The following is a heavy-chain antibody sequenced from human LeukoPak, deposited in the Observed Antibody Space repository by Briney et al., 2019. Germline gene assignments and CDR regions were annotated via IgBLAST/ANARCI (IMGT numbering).Heavy chain of an antibody. CDR1: GFTFSSYS. V-gene: IGHV3-48*02. J-gene: IGHJ4*02. D-gene: IGHD6-13*01. CDR2: ISSSTI. Sequence: PGGSLRLSCAASGFTFSSYSMNWVRQAPGKGLEWVSYISSSTIYYADSVKGRFSISRDIARNSVYLQMNSLRDEDTAVYYCARMREIAATGISGGDYWGQGTLVTVSS. CDR3: ARMREIAATGISGGDY.